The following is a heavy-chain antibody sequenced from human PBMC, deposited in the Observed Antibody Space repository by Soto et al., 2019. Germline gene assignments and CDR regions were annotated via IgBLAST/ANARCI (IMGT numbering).Heavy chain of an antibody. J-gene: IGHJ5*02. CDR1: GYTFSSYGSTYG. V-gene: IGHV1-18*01. CDR2: ISYYNGNT. CDR3: AWYCSGGGCFRNCFDP. Sequence: QVQLVQSGAEVKNPGASVKVSCKSSGYTFSSYGSTYGISWVRQAPGQGLQWMGWISYYNGNTNYAQKYQGRDTMATVTAAGTAYMELRSLRSDDTAVYYCAWYCSGGGCFRNCFDPWGQGTLVTVSS. D-gene: IGHD2-15*01.